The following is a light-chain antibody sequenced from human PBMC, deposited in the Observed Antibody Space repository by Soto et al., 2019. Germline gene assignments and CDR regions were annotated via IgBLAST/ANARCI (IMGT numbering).Light chain of an antibody. Sequence: QSVLTQPASVSGSPGQSITISCTGTSSDVGGYNYVSWYQQHPGKAPKLMLYEVSDRPSGVSIRFSGSKSGNTASLTISGLQADDEADYYCSSYTTSSTLVFGGGTKLTVL. V-gene: IGLV2-14*01. CDR3: SSYTTSSTLV. J-gene: IGLJ2*01. CDR2: EVS. CDR1: SSDVGGYNY.